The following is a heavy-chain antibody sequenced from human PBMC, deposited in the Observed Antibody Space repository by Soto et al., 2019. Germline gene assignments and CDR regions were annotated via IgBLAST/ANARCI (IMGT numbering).Heavy chain of an antibody. CDR1: GGSFSGYY. CDR3: ARGRIWLLWFGESDGFDY. D-gene: IGHD3-10*01. V-gene: IGHV4-34*01. CDR2: INHSGST. Sequence: QVQLQQWGAGLLKPSETLSLTCAVYGGSFSGYYWSWIRQPPGKGLEWIGEINHSGSTNYNPSIKSRVTISVDTSKNQFSLKLSSVTAADTAVYYCARGRIWLLWFGESDGFDYWGQGTLVTVSS. J-gene: IGHJ4*02.